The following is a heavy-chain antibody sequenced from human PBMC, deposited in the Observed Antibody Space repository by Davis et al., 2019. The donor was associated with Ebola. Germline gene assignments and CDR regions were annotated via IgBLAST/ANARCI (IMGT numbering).Heavy chain of an antibody. J-gene: IGHJ4*02. Sequence: SVKVSCKASGGSFSDSAYSGVRQAPGQGLEWLGGIIPMVGAANYAQKFQDRVTITADESTTTVYMQLRSLTSEDTALYYCARKAGGQCPGGICYTSDYWGQGTLVTVSS. CDR1: GGSFSDSA. V-gene: IGHV1-69*13. CDR3: ARKAGGQCPGGICYTSDY. D-gene: IGHD2-15*01. CDR2: IIPMVGAA.